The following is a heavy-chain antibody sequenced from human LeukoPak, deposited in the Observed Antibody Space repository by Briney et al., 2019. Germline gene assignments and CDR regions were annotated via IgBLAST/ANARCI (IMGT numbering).Heavy chain of an antibody. V-gene: IGHV3-53*01. J-gene: IGHJ6*03. CDR3: ASGSGSYRTPYYYMDV. Sequence: GGSLRLSCAASGFTVSSNYMSWVRQAPGRGLEWVSVIYSGGSTYSVKGRFTISRDNSKNTLYLQMNSLRAEDTAVYYCASGSGSYRTPYYYMDVWGTGTTVTVSS. D-gene: IGHD3-10*01. CDR1: GFTVSSNY. CDR2: IYSGGST.